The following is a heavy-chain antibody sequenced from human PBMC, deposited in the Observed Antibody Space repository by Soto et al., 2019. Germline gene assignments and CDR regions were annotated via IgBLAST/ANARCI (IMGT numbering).Heavy chain of an antibody. CDR3: ARGSIAAAGIAWFDP. J-gene: IGHJ5*02. CDR2: TYYRAKWYN. Sequence: SQTLSLTCAISGDSVSSNSAAWNWIRQSPSRGLEWLGRTYYRAKWYNDYAVSVKSRITINPDTSKNQFSLQLNSVTPEDTAVYYGARGSIAAAGIAWFDPWGQGTLVTVSS. V-gene: IGHV6-1*01. CDR1: GDSVSSNSAA. D-gene: IGHD6-13*01.